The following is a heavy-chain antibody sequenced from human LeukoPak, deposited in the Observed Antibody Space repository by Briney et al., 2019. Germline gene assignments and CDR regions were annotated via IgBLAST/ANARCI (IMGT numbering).Heavy chain of an antibody. J-gene: IGHJ4*02. Sequence: GGSLRLSCAASGFTFSNYGMHWVRQAPGKGLEWVAFIRYDEIDKYYADSVKGRFTISTDNSKKTLYLQMTSLRAEDTAVYYCAKEQAHSLFDYWGQGILVTVSS. CDR2: IRYDEIDK. V-gene: IGHV3-30*02. CDR1: GFTFSNYG. D-gene: IGHD2-15*01. CDR3: AKEQAHSLFDY.